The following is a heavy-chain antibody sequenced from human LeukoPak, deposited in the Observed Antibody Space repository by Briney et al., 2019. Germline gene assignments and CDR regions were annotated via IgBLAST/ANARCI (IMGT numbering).Heavy chain of an antibody. CDR2: INHSGST. CDR3: AAIADCSSTSCYLGEDAFDI. V-gene: IGHV4-39*07. CDR1: GGSISSGGYY. Sequence: SETLSLTCTVSGGSISSGGYYWSWIRQHPGKGLEWIGEINHSGSTNYNPSLKSRVTISVDTSKNQFSLKLSSVTAADTAVYYCAAIADCSSTSCYLGEDAFDIWGQGTMVTVSS. J-gene: IGHJ3*02. D-gene: IGHD2-2*01.